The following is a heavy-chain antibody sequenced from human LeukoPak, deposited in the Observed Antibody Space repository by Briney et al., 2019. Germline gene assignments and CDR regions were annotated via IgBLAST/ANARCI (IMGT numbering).Heavy chain of an antibody. D-gene: IGHD1-26*01. CDR2: IHYTGST. Sequence: NSSEALSLTCTVSGGSISRSSYYWGWIRQPPGKGLEWIGSIHYTGSTYYNPSLRSRITISVDTSKNQFSLKLRSVTAADTAVYYCARAQYSGSCFDYWGQGTLVSVSS. CDR1: GGSISRSSYY. V-gene: IGHV4-39*07. CDR3: ARAQYSGSCFDY. J-gene: IGHJ4*02.